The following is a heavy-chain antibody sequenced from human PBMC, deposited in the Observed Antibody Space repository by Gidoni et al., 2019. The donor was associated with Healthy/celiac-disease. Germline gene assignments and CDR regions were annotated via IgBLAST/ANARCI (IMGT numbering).Heavy chain of an antibody. Sequence: VQLVESGGGLVQPGGFLTLSCAASGFTFSSYEMNWVRQAPGKGLEWVSYISSSCSTIYYADSVKGRFTISRDNAKNSLYLQMNSLRAEDTAVYYCARAMGDYYDSSGYYGSPYYFDYWGQGTLVTVSS. V-gene: IGHV3-48*03. D-gene: IGHD3-22*01. CDR2: ISSSCSTI. CDR1: GFTFSSYE. CDR3: ARAMGDYYDSSGYYGSPYYFDY. J-gene: IGHJ4*02.